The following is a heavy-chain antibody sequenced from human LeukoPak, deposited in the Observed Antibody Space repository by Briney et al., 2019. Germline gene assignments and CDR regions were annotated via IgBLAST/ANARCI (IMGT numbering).Heavy chain of an antibody. J-gene: IGHJ4*02. CDR2: IIPIFGTA. D-gene: IGHD3-22*01. CDR1: GYTFTSYY. Sequence: GASVKVSCKASGYTFTSYYMHWVRQAPGQGLEWMGGIIPIFGTANYAQKFQGRVTITADETTSTAYMELSSLRSEDTAVYYCARVGPYDSRNNPFDYWGQGTLVTVSS. CDR3: ARVGPYDSRNNPFDY. V-gene: IGHV1-69*13.